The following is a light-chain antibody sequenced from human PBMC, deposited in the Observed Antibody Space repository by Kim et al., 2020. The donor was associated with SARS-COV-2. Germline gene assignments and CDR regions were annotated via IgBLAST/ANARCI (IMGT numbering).Light chain of an antibody. V-gene: IGLV4-69*01. CDR2: LNRDGSH. CDR1: SGHSSYA. J-gene: IGLJ2*01. CDR3: QTWGTGIQV. Sequence: QLVLTQSPSASASLGASVKLTCTLSSGHSSYAIAWHQQQPEKGPRYLMNLNRDGSHSKGDGIPDRFSGSSSGAERYLTISSLQSEDVADYYCQTWGTGIQVFGGGTQLTV.